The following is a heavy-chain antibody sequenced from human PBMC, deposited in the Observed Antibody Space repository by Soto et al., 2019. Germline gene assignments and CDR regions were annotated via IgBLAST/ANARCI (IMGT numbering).Heavy chain of an antibody. J-gene: IGHJ5*02. Sequence: SQTLSLTCAISGDSVSSNSAAWNWIRQSPSRGLEWLGRTYYRSKWYNDYAVSVKSRITINPDTSKNQFSLQLNSVTPEDTAVYYCARGXDVFNWNYEGLYNWFDPWGQGTLVTVSS. CDR2: TYYRSKWYN. CDR1: GDSVSSNSAA. CDR3: ARGXDVFNWNYEGLYNWFDP. D-gene: IGHD1-7*01. V-gene: IGHV6-1*01.